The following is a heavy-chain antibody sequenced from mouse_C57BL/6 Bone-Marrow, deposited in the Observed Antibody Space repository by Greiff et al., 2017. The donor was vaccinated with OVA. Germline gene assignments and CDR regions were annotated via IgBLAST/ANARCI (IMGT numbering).Heavy chain of an antibody. J-gene: IGHJ2*01. CDR3: ARHYNYFDY. V-gene: IGHV5-12*01. CDR2: ISNGGGST. CDR1: GFTFSDYY. Sequence: DVKLVESGGGLVQPGGSLKLSCAASGFTFSDYYMYWVRQTPEKRLEWVAYISNGGGSTYYPDTVKGRFTISRDNAKNTLYLQMSRLKSEDTAMYYCARHYNYFDYWGQGTTLTVSS. D-gene: IGHD2-12*01.